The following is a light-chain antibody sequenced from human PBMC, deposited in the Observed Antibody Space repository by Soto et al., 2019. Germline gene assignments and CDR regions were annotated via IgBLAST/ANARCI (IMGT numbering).Light chain of an antibody. V-gene: IGKV3-11*01. CDR3: QQRSNWPPLT. CDR2: DAS. CDR1: QSVSSY. Sequence: EIVLTQSPATLSLSPGERATLSCRASQSVSSYLAWYQQKPGQAPRLLIYDASNRATGIPARFSGSGSGTDFTLPISSLEPEDFAVHYCQQRSNWPPLTFGGGTKVEIK. J-gene: IGKJ4*01.